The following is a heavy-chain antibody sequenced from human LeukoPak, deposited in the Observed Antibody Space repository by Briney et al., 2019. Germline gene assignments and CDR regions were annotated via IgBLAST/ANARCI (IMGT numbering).Heavy chain of an antibody. J-gene: IGHJ6*04. CDR1: GYTFTSYG. Sequence: ASVKVSCKASGYTFTSYGISWVRQAPGQGLEWMGWISAYNGNTNYAQKLQGRVTMTRNTSISTAYMELSSLRSEDTAVYYCARGVGGSCWYCMDVWGKGTTVTIS. D-gene: IGHD6-19*01. CDR3: ARGVGGSCWYCMDV. V-gene: IGHV1-18*01. CDR2: ISAYNGNT.